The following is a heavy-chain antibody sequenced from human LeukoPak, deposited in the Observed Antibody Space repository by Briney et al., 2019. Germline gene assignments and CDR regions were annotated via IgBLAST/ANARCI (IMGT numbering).Heavy chain of an antibody. Sequence: TGGSLRLSCAASGFTISRNYYMNWVRQAPGKGLEWVSVIYSAGTTYYADSVKGRFTISRDNSKNTVYLQMNSLRAEDTAVYYCARGDDYGGAWYYFDCWGQGALVTVSS. CDR2: IYSAGTT. D-gene: IGHD4-23*01. V-gene: IGHV3-53*01. J-gene: IGHJ4*02. CDR3: ARGDDYGGAWYYFDC. CDR1: GFTISRNY.